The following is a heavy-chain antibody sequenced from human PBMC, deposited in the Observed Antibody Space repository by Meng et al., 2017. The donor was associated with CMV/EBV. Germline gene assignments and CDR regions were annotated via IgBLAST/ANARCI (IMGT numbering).Heavy chain of an antibody. V-gene: IGHV1-8*02. J-gene: IGHJ4*02. D-gene: IGHD3-3*01. CDR3: ARGTSYDFWSGYPPSSFDY. Sequence: ASVKVSCKASGYTFTSYDINWVRQATGQGLEWMGWMNPNSGNTGYAQKLQGRVTMTTDTSTSTAYMELRSLRSDDTAVYYCARGTSYDFWSGYPPSSFDYWGQGTLVTVSS. CDR1: GYTFTSYD. CDR2: MNPNSGNT.